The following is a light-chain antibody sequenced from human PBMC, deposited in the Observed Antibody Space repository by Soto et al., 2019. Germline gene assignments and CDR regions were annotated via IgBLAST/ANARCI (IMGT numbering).Light chain of an antibody. CDR1: TGAVTSDNY. J-gene: IGLJ2*01. CDR3: LLYSGRAQV. Sequence: QAVVTQEPSLTVSPGGTVTLTCASSTGAVTSDNYPNWIQQKPGQAPRGLIHSTDKKHSWTPARFSGSLLGGKAALTLSGVQPEDEADYYCLLYSGRAQVFGGGTKQTVL. CDR2: STD. V-gene: IGLV7-43*01.